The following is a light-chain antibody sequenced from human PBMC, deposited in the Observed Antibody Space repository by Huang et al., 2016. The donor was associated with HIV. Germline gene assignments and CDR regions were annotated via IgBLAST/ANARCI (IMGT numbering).Light chain of an antibody. CDR1: QSFSSSY. CDR2: GAS. Sequence: IVLTQSPGTLSLSPGERAPLSCRASQSFSSSYLAWYQQKPCQAPRLLIYGASSRATGIPDRFSGSGSVTDFTLTISRLQPEDFAVYYCQQYGSSPRTFGGGTQVEIK. V-gene: IGKV3-20*01. J-gene: IGKJ4*01. CDR3: QQYGSSPRT.